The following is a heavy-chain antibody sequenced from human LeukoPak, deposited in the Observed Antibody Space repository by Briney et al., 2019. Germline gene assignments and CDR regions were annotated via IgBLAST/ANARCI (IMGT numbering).Heavy chain of an antibody. CDR2: ISGSGYTT. CDR1: GLTFTTFA. D-gene: IGHD1-1*01. J-gene: IGHJ6*02. V-gene: IGHV3-23*01. CDR3: AKKRYEDGTSSPGYLDV. Sequence: GGSLRLSCAASGLTFTTFAMNWVRQAPGKGLEWVSVISGSGYTTHYADSVKGRFTISRDNFENMVYLQMNSLRAEDTAVYYCAKKRYEDGTSSPGYLDVWGQGTTVAVSS.